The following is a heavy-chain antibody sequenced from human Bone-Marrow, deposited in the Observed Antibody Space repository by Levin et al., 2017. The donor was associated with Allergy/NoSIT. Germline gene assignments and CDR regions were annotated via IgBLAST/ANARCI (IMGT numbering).Heavy chain of an antibody. V-gene: IGHV3-23*01. CDR1: GFTFNNYA. CDR2: ISSSGDYI. J-gene: IGHJ4*02. CDR3: AKGRAAGVMTALFRYLEY. D-gene: IGHD2-21*01. Sequence: AGGSLRLSCAASGFTFNNYAMTWVRQTPGKGLQWVSSISSSGDYIYYADSVEGRFTISRDFYKNTLYLQINSLRVDDTAVYYCAKGRAAGVMTALFRYLEYWGQGTLVTVSS.